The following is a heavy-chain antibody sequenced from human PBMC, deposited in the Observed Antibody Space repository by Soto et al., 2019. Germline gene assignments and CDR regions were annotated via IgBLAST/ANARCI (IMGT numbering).Heavy chain of an antibody. V-gene: IGHV1-69*01. CDR3: ARYYDSSGYYYYYYGMDV. CDR1: GGTFSSYA. D-gene: IGHD3-22*01. J-gene: IGHJ6*02. CDR2: IIPIFGTA. Sequence: QVQLVQSGAEVKKPGSSVKVSCKASGGTFSSYAISWVRQAPGQGLEWMGVIIPIFGTANYAQKFQGRVTITADESTSTAYMELSSLRSEDTAVYYCARYYDSSGYYYYYYGMDVWGQGTTVTVSS.